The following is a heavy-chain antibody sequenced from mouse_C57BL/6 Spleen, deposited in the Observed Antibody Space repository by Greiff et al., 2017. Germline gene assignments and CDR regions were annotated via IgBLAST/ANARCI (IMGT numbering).Heavy chain of an antibody. CDR2: INPSNGGT. Sequence: QVQLQQPGTELVKPGASVKLSCKASGYTFTSYWMHWVKQRPGQGLEWLGNINPSNGGTNYNAKFKSKATLTVDKSSSTAYMQLSSLTSEDSAVYYCAKSYGSWCAYWGQGTLVTVSA. CDR1: GYTFTSYW. V-gene: IGHV1-53*01. J-gene: IGHJ3*01. CDR3: AKSYGSWCAY. D-gene: IGHD1-1*01.